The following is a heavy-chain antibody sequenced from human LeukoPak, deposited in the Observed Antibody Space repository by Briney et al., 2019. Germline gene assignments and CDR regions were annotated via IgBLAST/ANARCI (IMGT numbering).Heavy chain of an antibody. CDR3: ARGYCSSTSCYFFSGHLRSYFVRFDP. CDR2: IKNSGST. J-gene: IGHJ5*02. V-gene: IGHV4-34*01. CDR1: GGSFSGYY. D-gene: IGHD2-2*01. Sequence: SESLSLTCAVYGGSFSGYYSSWSRPRPRGGVGWGWEIKNSGSTNYNTSLKSRVTISVDTSKNQSSLKLSSVIAADTAVYYFARGYCSSTSCYFFSGHLRSYFVRFDPWGQGTLVTVSS.